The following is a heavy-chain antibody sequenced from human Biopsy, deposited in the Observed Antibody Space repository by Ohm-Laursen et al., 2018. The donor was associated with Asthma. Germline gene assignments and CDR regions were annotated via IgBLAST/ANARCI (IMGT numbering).Heavy chain of an antibody. CDR2: INSVFGTT. CDR1: GGTFNAYV. D-gene: IGHD2-2*01. Sequence: ASVKVSCKSLGGTFNAYVIGWVRQAPGQGLEWMGGINSVFGTTTYPQKFQDRVTITADDSTSTVYMELSSLRSEDTAAYYCARKAGSCISRTCYSLDFWGQGTLVTVSS. J-gene: IGHJ4*02. V-gene: IGHV1-69*13. CDR3: ARKAGSCISRTCYSLDF.